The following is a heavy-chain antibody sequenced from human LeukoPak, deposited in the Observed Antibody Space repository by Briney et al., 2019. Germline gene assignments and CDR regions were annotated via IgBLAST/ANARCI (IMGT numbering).Heavy chain of an antibody. D-gene: IGHD3-10*02. J-gene: IGHJ3*01. Sequence: GGSLRLSCAASGFTFNNYAMNWVHQAPGKGLECVAVIRGGGGVSFYSVSVRGRFIISRDNSKNTLYLQMNSLRADDTAMYYCAKCSANYYNDAFDVWGRGTMVTVSS. CDR3: AKCSANYYNDAFDV. CDR2: IRGGGGVS. V-gene: IGHV3-23*01. CDR1: GFTFNNYA.